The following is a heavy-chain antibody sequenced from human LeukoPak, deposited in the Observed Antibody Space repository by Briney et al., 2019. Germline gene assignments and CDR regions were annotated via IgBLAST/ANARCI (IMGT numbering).Heavy chain of an antibody. D-gene: IGHD1-26*01. Sequence: ASVKVSCKASGGTFSSYTISWVRQAPGQGLEWMGRIIPILGIANYAQKFQGRVTITADKSTSTAYMELSSLRSGDTAVYYCAREGPLVGATYYFDYWGQGTLVTVSS. V-gene: IGHV1-69*04. CDR3: AREGPLVGATYYFDY. CDR2: IIPILGIA. J-gene: IGHJ4*02. CDR1: GGTFSSYT.